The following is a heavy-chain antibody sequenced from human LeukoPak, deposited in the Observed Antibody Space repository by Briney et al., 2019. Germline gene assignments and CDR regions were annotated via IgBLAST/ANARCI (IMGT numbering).Heavy chain of an antibody. J-gene: IGHJ5*02. V-gene: IGHV4-30-2*01. CDR3: ARTNAGYYDSSGYFAWFDP. D-gene: IGHD3-22*01. CDR1: GGSISSGGYS. CDR2: IYHSGST. Sequence: SETLSLTCAVSGGSISSGGYSWGWIRQPPGKGLEWIGYIYHSGSTYYNPSLKSRVTISVDRSKNQFSLKLSSVTAADTAVYYCARTNAGYYDSSGYFAWFDPWGQGTLVTVSS.